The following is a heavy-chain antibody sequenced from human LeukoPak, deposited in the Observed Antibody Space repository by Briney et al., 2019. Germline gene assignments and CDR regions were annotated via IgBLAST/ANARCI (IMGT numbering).Heavy chain of an antibody. J-gene: IGHJ3*02. CDR3: ARTPRYSSSSMGAFDI. D-gene: IGHD6-13*01. V-gene: IGHV4-59*01. Sequence: SETLSLTCTVSGGSISSYYWSWIRQPPGKGLEWIGYIYYRGSTNYNPSLKSRVTISVDTSKNQFSLKLSSVTAADTAVYYCARTPRYSSSSMGAFDIWGQGTMVTVSS. CDR2: IYYRGST. CDR1: GGSISSYY.